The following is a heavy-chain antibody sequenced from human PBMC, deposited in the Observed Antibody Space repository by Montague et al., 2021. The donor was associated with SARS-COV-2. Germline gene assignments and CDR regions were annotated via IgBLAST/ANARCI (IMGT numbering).Heavy chain of an antibody. V-gene: IGHV3-23*01. D-gene: IGHD3-10*01. CDR2: IGSNGGT. J-gene: IGHJ4*02. CDR1: GFTFNNYA. Sequence: SLRLSCAASGFTFNNYAMTWVRQGPGKGLEWVSGIGSNGGTFYGDSVKGRFTISRDNSENTLYLQMNSLRAEDTAVYYCARDAYGSGSYYFDYWGQGTLVTVSS. CDR3: ARDAYGSGSYYFDY.